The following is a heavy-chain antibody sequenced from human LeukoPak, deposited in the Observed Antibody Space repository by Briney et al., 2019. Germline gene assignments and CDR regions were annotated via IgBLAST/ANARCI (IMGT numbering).Heavy chain of an antibody. D-gene: IGHD3-10*01. CDR2: INHSGST. Sequence: SETLSLTCAVYGGSFSDYNWTWIRQPPGKGLEWIGEINHSGSTNYNPSLKSRVTISVDTSKNQFSLKLSSVTAADTAVYYCARHEILYYGSGSYSYWFDPWGQGTLVTVSS. V-gene: IGHV4-34*01. CDR1: GGSFSDYN. CDR3: ARHEILYYGSGSYSYWFDP. J-gene: IGHJ5*02.